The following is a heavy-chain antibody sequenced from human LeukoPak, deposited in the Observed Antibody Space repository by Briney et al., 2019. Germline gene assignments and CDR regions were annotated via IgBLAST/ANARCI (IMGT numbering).Heavy chain of an antibody. D-gene: IGHD3-9*01. CDR3: AREGSYYDILTGYYDY. V-gene: IGHV3-23*01. CDR2: ISGSGGST. Sequence: GSLRLSCAASGFTFSSYAMSWVRQAPGKGLEWVSAISGSGGSTYYADSVKGRFTISRDNSRNTLYLQMNSLRAEDTAVYYCAREGSYYDILTGYYDYWGQGTLVTVSS. CDR1: GFTFSSYA. J-gene: IGHJ4*02.